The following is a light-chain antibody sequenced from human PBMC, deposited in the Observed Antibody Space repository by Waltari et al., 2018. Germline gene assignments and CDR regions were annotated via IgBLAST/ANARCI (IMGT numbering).Light chain of an antibody. J-gene: IGKJ2*01. CDR1: QDIYTY. V-gene: IGKV1-9*01. Sequence: IQLTQSPSALSASVGDRVTITCRATQDIYTYLAWYQQEPGKAPKLLIYAASTLQSGVPSRFSGSGSGTDFTLTVSSLQAEDVAVYYCQQYYTTPYTFGQGTKLEIK. CDR2: AAS. CDR3: QQYYTTPYT.